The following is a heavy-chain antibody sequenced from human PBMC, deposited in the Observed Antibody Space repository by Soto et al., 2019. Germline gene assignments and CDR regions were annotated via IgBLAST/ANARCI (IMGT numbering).Heavy chain of an antibody. D-gene: IGHD2-15*01. CDR1: GFTFSSYG. J-gene: IGHJ4*02. CDR2: MSWDGSDE. CDR3: AKEGCSGGICYGFDY. V-gene: IGHV3-30*18. Sequence: QVQLVESGGGVVQPGRSLRLSCAASGFTFSSYGMHWVRQAPGKGLEWVAVMSWDGSDEFYEETVKGRFTVSRDNSRNTLYLQMNSLRPEDTAVYYFAKEGCSGGICYGFDYWGQGTLVTVSS.